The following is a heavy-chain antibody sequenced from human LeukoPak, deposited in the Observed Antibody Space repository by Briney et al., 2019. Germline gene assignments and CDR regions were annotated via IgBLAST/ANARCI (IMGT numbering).Heavy chain of an antibody. CDR3: ARGGILVAVYFDF. CDR2: VYHTGSP. V-gene: IGHV4-38-2*02. Sequence: PSETLSLTCIVSGYSISNDYYWGWVRQPPGKGLEWIGSVYHTGSPYYNPSLKSRVTISVDTSKNHLSLRLRSVTAADTAVYYCARGGILVAVYFDFWGKGTLLTVSS. J-gene: IGHJ4*02. CDR1: GYSISNDYY. D-gene: IGHD3-3*01.